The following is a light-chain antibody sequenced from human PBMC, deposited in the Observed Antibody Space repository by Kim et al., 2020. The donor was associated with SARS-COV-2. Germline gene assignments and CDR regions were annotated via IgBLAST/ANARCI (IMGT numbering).Light chain of an antibody. CDR1: QSVRSSS. Sequence: EIVLTQSPGTLSLSPGERATLSCRASQSVRSSSLVWYQQKPGQAPRLLIYGASSRATGIPDRFSGSESGTDFTLTISRLEPEDFAVYYCQQHGSSPNTFGQGTRLEIK. CDR3: QQHGSSPNT. CDR2: GAS. V-gene: IGKV3-20*01. J-gene: IGKJ5*01.